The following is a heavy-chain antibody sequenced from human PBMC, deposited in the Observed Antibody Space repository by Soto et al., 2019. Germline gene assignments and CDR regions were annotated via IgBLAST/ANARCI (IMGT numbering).Heavy chain of an antibody. CDR1: GGTFSSYA. J-gene: IGHJ3*02. V-gene: IGHV1-69*13. CDR3: ARNFWESSYGPLDDAFDI. Sequence: SVKVSCKASGGTFSSYAISWVRQAPGQGLEWMGGIIPIFGTANYAQKFQGRVTITADESTSTAYMELSSLRSEDTAVYYCARNFWESSYGPLDDAFDIWGQGTMVTVSS. CDR2: IIPIFGTA. D-gene: IGHD5-18*01.